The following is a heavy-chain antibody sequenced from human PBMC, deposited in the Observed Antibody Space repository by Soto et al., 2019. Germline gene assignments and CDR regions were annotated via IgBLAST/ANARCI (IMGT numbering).Heavy chain of an antibody. J-gene: IGHJ5*02. V-gene: IGHV3-21*01. CDR1: GFAFRSFT. D-gene: IGHD6-13*01. CDR3: TRDASRDSSARGWFDP. CDR2: ISSNSAYI. Sequence: KPGGSLRLSCAASGFAFRSFTMNWVRQAPGKGLEWVSTISSNSAYIYYTDALRGRFTIPRDNAKNSLHLQMNSLRAEDTAVYYCTRDASRDSSARGWFDPWGPGTLVTAPQ.